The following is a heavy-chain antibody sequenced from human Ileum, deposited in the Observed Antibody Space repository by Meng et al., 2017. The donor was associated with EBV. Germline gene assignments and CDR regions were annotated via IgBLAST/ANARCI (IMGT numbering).Heavy chain of an antibody. CDR3: ARGQKGYFDL. J-gene: IGHJ2*01. CDR1: GGFLSNNNYY. Sequence: QVQPQESGPRLVKPSQTLSLTWTCSGGFLSNNNYYWSWIRQPPGKGLEWSGHIYNSGSTYYNPSLKSRITISVDTSKNQFSLKLSSVTAADTAVYYCARGQKGYFDLWGRGTLVTVSS. CDR2: IYNSGST. V-gene: IGHV4-30-4*01.